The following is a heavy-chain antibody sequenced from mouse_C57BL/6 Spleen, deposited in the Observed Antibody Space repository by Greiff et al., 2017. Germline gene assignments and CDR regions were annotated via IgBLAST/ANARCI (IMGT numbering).Heavy chain of an antibody. CDR3: ARGDYYGSLYYFDY. J-gene: IGHJ2*01. CDR1: GYSITSGYY. CDR2: ISYDGSN. Sequence: EVKLMESGPGLVKPSQSLSLTCSVTGYSITSGYYWNWLRQFPGNKLEWMGYISYDGSNNYNPSLKNRISITRDTSKNQFFLKLNSVTTEDTATYYCARGDYYGSLYYFDYWGQGTTLTVSS. V-gene: IGHV3-6*01. D-gene: IGHD1-1*01.